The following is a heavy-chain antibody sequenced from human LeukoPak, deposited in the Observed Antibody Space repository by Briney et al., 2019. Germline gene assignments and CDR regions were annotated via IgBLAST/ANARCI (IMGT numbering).Heavy chain of an antibody. D-gene: IGHD3-16*01. V-gene: IGHV3-7*01. CDR1: GFSFSRYW. CDR3: ARDGGPFDY. CDR2: INQDGSEK. Sequence: GGSLRLSCAASGFSFSRYWMSWVRQAPGKGLEWVANINQDGSEKYYVDSVKGRFTISRGNAKKSLYLQMNSLRAEDTAVYYCARDGGPFDYWGQGTLVSVSS. J-gene: IGHJ4*02.